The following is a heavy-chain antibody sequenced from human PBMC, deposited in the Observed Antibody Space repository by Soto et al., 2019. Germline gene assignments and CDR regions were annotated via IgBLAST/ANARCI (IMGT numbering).Heavy chain of an antibody. D-gene: IGHD1-20*01. Sequence: SGPTLVNHTQPLTLTCAFSGFSLSTSGVGVCWIRQPPGKAREWLALIYWNDDKKYSPSLKSRLGITKDTFRNQVVLTMTNVDPLDTATYYCARRRGYNWNNPAFDYWGQGALVTVSS. CDR3: ARRRGYNWNNPAFDY. CDR1: GFSLSTSGVG. V-gene: IGHV2-5*01. CDR2: IYWNDDK. J-gene: IGHJ4*02.